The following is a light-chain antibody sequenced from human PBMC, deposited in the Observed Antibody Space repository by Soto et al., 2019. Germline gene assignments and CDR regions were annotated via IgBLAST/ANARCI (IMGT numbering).Light chain of an antibody. CDR2: NNN. Sequence: QSVLTQPPSASGTPGQRVTISCSGSSSNIGSNPVHWYQQVPGTAPKLLIHNNNQRPSGVPARFSGSKSGTSASLAISGLQGEDGADYYCAAGNNSVRGLLFGGGTRVTVL. CDR1: SSNIGSNP. J-gene: IGLJ2*01. V-gene: IGLV1-44*01. CDR3: AAGNNSVRGLL.